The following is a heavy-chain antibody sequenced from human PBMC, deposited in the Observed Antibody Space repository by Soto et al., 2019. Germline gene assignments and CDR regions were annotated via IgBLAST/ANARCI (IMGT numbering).Heavy chain of an antibody. CDR3: VWNGYYCLDR. D-gene: IGHD3-3*01. Sequence: QVQLQESGPGLVKPSGTLSLTCAVSGGSIISSNWWSWVRQPPGKGLEWIAEIYHSGRANYNPSLKSRVTISVDKSNNQFSLKLSSVTAADTAVYYCVWNGYYCLDRWGQGTLVTVSS. J-gene: IGHJ5*02. V-gene: IGHV4-4*02. CDR1: GGSIISSNW. CDR2: IYHSGRA.